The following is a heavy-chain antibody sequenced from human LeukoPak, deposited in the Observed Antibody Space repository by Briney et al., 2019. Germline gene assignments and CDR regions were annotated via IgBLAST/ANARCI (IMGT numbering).Heavy chain of an antibody. D-gene: IGHD3-10*01. CDR3: ARGLYYYGSGNDAFDI. V-gene: IGHV3-11*06. CDR2: ISSSSSYT. Sequence: GGSLRLSCSASGFTFSTYWMSWIRQAPGKGLEWVSYISSSSSYTNYADSVKGRFTISRDNAKNSLYLQMNSLRAEDTAVYYCARGLYYYGSGNDAFDIWGQGTMVTVSS. CDR1: GFTFSTYW. J-gene: IGHJ3*02.